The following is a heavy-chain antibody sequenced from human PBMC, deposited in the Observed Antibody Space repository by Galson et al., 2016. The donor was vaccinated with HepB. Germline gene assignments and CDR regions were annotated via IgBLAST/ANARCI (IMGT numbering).Heavy chain of an antibody. J-gene: IGHJ6*02. CDR3: TKPLTYYDFWSGYYTSPYYSYGMDV. CDR1: GFIFSNAW. V-gene: IGHV3-15*07. Sequence: SLRLSCAASGFIFSNAWMSWVRQAPGKGLEWVGRIKSKTDGGTTDYAAPVKGRFTISRDDSKNTVYLQMNSLKTEDTAVYYCTKPLTYYDFWSGYYTSPYYSYGMDVWGQGTTVTVSS. CDR2: IKSKTDGGTT. D-gene: IGHD3-3*01.